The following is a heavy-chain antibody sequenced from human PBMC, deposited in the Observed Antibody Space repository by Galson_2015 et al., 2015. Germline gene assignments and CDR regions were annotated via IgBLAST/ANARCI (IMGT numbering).Heavy chain of an antibody. CDR3: ARINERLVSDY. CDR2: IDWDDDK. CDR1: GFSLSTSGMR. V-gene: IGHV2-70*04. Sequence: PALVKPTQTLTLTCTFSGFSLSTSGMRVTWIRQPPGEALGWLARIDWDDDKFYNTSLKTRLSISKDTSKNQVVLTMTNMDPVDTATYYCARINERLVSDYWGQGTLVTVSS. J-gene: IGHJ4*02. D-gene: IGHD6-6*01.